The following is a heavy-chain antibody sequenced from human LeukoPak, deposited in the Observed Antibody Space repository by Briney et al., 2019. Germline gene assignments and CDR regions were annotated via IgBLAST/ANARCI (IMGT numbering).Heavy chain of an antibody. D-gene: IGHD5-18*01. V-gene: IGHV3-9*01. CDR1: GFTFDDYA. CDR3: ARDTAMVIHAFDI. J-gene: IGHJ3*02. Sequence: PGRSLRLSCAASGFTFDDYAMHWVRQAPGKGLEWVSGISWNSGSIGYADSVKGRFTISRDNAKNSLYLQMNSLRAEDTALYYCARDTAMVIHAFDIWGQGTMVTVSS. CDR2: ISWNSGSI.